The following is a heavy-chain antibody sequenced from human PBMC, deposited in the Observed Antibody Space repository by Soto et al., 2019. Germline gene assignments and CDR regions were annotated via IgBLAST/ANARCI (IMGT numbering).Heavy chain of an antibody. CDR3: ARSDSYNFDY. J-gene: IGHJ4*02. Sequence: QVQLQESGPGLVKPSQTLSLTCTVSGGSISSGGYYWSWIRQHPGKGLEWIGYIYYSGTTYYNPSLKSRVAISVDTSKDQFSLNLSSVTAADTAVYYCARSDSYNFDYWGQGTLVTVSS. CDR1: GGSISSGGYY. V-gene: IGHV4-31*03. CDR2: IYYSGTT. D-gene: IGHD1-26*01.